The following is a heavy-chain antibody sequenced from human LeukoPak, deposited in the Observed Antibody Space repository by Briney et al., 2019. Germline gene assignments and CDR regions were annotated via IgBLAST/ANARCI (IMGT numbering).Heavy chain of an antibody. CDR2: INANSGVT. D-gene: IGHD6-19*01. J-gene: IGHJ4*02. CDR3: ATRIAVAGFDY. CDR1: GYTFTSYY. V-gene: IGHV1-2*02. Sequence: ASVKVSCKASGYTFTSYYMHWARQTPGQRLEWMGWINANSGVTEYAQKFQGRVTMTRDTSISTAYMELSGLRSDDTALFYCATRIAVAGFDYWGPGTLVTVSS.